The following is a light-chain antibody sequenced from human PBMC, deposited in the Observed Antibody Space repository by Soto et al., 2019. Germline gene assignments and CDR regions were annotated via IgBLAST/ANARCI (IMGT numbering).Light chain of an antibody. CDR2: GAS. Sequence: EIVLTQSPGTLSLSPGERATLSCRASQSVSSSYLAWYQQKPGQAPRLLIYGASSRATGIPDRFSGSGSGXXXXXXXXRLEPEDFAVYYCQQYGSSLITFGPGTKVDIK. J-gene: IGKJ3*01. CDR1: QSVSSSY. CDR3: QQYGSSLIT. V-gene: IGKV3-20*01.